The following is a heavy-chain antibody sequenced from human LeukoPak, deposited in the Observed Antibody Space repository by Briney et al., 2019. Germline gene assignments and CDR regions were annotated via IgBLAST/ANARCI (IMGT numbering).Heavy chain of an antibody. CDR3: ARHSYDYVWGSYRYSGTSGYFDY. Sequence: KPSETLSLTCAVYGGSFSGYYWSWIRQPPGKGLEWIGEINHSGSTYYNPSLKSRVTISVDTSKNQFSLKLSSVTAADTAVYYCARHSYDYVWGSYRYSGTSGYFDYWGQGTLVTVSS. V-gene: IGHV4-34*01. CDR2: INHSGST. D-gene: IGHD3-16*02. CDR1: GGSFSGYY. J-gene: IGHJ4*02.